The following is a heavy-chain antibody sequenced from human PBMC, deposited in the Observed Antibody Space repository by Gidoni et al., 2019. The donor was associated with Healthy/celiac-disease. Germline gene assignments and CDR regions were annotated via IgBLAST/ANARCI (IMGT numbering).Heavy chain of an antibody. V-gene: IGHV1-69*02. CDR2: IIPILGIA. CDR3: ARGRDFYNWFDP. Sequence: QVQLVQSGAEVKNPGYSVKVSCKASGGTFSSYTISWVRQAPGQGLEWMGRIIPILGIANYAQKFQGRVTITADKSTSTAYMELSSLRSEDTAVYYCARGRDFYNWFDPWGQGTLVTVSS. J-gene: IGHJ5*02. CDR1: GGTFSSYT. D-gene: IGHD3-3*01.